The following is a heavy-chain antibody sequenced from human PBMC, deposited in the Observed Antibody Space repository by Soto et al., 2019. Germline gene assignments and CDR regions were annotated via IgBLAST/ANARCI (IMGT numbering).Heavy chain of an antibody. CDR2: ISGSGGST. CDR1: GFTFSSYA. CDR3: AKPDEDFWSVYSTPFDY. V-gene: IGHV3-23*01. D-gene: IGHD3-3*01. Sequence: GGSLRLSCAASGFTFSSYAMSWVRQAPGKGLEWVSAISGSGGSTYYADSVKGRFTISRDNSKNTLYLQMNSLRAEDTAVYYCAKPDEDFWSVYSTPFDYWGQGTLVTVSS. J-gene: IGHJ4*02.